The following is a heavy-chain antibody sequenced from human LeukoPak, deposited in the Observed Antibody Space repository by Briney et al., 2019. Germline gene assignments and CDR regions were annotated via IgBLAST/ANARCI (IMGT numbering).Heavy chain of an antibody. CDR1: GYTFTSYD. CDR3: ARGPTLYGSRYYYYYMDV. Sequence: ASVKVSCKASGYTFTSYDINWVRQATGQGLEWMGWMNPNSGNTGYAQKFQGRVTMTRNTSISTAYMELSSLRSEDTAVYYCARGPTLYGSRYYYYYMDVWGKGTTVTVSS. D-gene: IGHD4-17*01. J-gene: IGHJ6*03. CDR2: MNPNSGNT. V-gene: IGHV1-8*01.